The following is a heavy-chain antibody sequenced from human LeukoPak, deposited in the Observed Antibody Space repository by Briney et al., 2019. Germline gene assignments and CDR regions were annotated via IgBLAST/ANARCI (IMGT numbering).Heavy chain of an antibody. Sequence: PGGSLRLSCVASGFTFSSYWMHWVRQAPGKGLVWVSRINIDGRSRSYADSVKGRFTISRDNAKNTLYLQMNSLRAEDTAVYYCAKEGEVEGYYDSSGYYPWYFDYWGQGTLVTVSS. V-gene: IGHV3-74*01. J-gene: IGHJ4*02. D-gene: IGHD3-22*01. CDR1: GFTFSSYW. CDR3: AKEGEVEGYYDSSGYYPWYFDY. CDR2: INIDGRSR.